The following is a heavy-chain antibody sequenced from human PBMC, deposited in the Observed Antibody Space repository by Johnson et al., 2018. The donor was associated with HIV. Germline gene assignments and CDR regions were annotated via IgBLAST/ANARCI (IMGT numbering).Heavy chain of an antibody. J-gene: IGHJ3*01. V-gene: IGHV3-7*04. CDR1: GFTFSDYW. Sequence: EVLLLESVGGLVQPGGSLRLSCAGSGFTFSDYWMKWVRQAPGKGLEWVAKIKQDGSETYYVDSVKGRFTISRDNAKNLLFLQMNSLRAEDTAVYYCARVATVDEAFDLWGQGTMVTVSS. CDR3: ARVATVDEAFDL. CDR2: IKQDGSET. D-gene: IGHD4-23*01.